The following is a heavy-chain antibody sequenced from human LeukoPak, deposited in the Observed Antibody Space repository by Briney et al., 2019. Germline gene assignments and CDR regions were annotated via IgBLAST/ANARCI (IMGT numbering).Heavy chain of an antibody. CDR3: AKSNGYGLIDY. D-gene: IGHD5-12*01. CDR1: GASISSSNYY. CDR2: IYSSGNT. Sequence: SETLSLTCAVSGASISSSNYYWGWVRQSPWKGLEWIGNIYSSGNTYYNASLKSRVTMYIDTSKNQFSLKLSSVTAADTAMYYCAKSNGYGLIDYWGQGTLVTVSS. J-gene: IGHJ4*02. V-gene: IGHV4-39*01.